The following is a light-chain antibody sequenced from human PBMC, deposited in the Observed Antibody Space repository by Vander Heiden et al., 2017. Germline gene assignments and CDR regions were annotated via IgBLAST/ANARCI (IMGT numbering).Light chain of an antibody. Sequence: DIPMTPSPSTLSASVGDRVTITCRASQGISSWLAWYQQKPGKAPKLLIYKASSLESGVPSRFSGSGSGTEFTLTISSLQPDDFATYYCQQYNSYSGTFGQGTKVEIK. V-gene: IGKV1-5*03. J-gene: IGKJ1*01. CDR1: QGISSW. CDR2: KAS. CDR3: QQYNSYSGT.